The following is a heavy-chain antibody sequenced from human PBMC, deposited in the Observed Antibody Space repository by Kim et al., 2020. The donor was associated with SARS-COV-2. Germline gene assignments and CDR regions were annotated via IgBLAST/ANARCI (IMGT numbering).Heavy chain of an antibody. V-gene: IGHV1-18*01. CDR2: ISAYNGNT. Sequence: ASVKVSCKASGYTFTSYGISWVRQAPGQGLEWMGWISAYNGNTNYAQKLQGRVTMTTDTSTSTAYMELRSLRSDDTAVCYCARTVGATGPHYFDYWGQGTLVTVSS. CDR1: GYTFTSYG. CDR3: ARTVGATGPHYFDY. J-gene: IGHJ4*02. D-gene: IGHD1-26*01.